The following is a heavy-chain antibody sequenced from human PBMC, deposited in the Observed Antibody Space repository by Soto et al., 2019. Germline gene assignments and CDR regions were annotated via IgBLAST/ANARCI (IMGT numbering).Heavy chain of an antibody. CDR3: AREYYGSGNGELGY. CDR2: INHSGST. CDR1: GGSFSGYY. D-gene: IGHD3-10*01. J-gene: IGHJ4*02. V-gene: IGHV4-34*01. Sequence: PSETLSLTCAVYGGSFSGYYWSWIRQPPGKGLEWIGEINHSGSTNYNPSLKSRVTISVDTSKNQFSLKLSSVTAADTAVYYCAREYYGSGNGELGYWGQGTLVTVSS.